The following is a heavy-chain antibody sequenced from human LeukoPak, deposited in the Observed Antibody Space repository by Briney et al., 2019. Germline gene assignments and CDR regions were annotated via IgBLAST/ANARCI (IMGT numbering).Heavy chain of an antibody. J-gene: IGHJ4*02. V-gene: IGHV3-23*01. D-gene: IGHD6-19*01. Sequence: GGSLRLSCAASGFTFSSYAMSWVRQAPGKGLEWVSGISGSGGSTYYADSVKGRFTISRDNSKNTLYLQMNSLRAEDTAVYYCARERSLGIPVAGTIFDYWGQGTLVTVSS. CDR3: ARERSLGIPVAGTIFDY. CDR2: ISGSGGST. CDR1: GFTFSSYA.